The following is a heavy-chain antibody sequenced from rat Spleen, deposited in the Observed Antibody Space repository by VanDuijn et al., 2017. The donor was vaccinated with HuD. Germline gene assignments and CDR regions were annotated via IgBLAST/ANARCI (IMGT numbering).Heavy chain of an antibody. CDR3: ARHEGSYYPYWYFDF. D-gene: IGHD1-12*02. CDR2: ISYEGSST. V-gene: IGHV5-22*01. CDR1: GFTFSDYY. Sequence: EVQLVESGGGLVQPGRSLKLSCAASGFTFSDYYMAWVRQAPKKGLEWVASISYEGSSTYYGDSVKGRFTISRDNAKSTLYLQMNSLRSEDTATYYCARHEGSYYPYWYFDFWGPGTMVTVSS. J-gene: IGHJ1*01.